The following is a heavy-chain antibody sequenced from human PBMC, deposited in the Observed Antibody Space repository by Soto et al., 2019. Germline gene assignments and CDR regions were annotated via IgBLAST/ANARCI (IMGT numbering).Heavy chain of an antibody. J-gene: IGHJ5*02. Sequence: QVQLVQSGAEVKKPGASVKVSCKASGYTFTNYDIHWVRQATGQGLEWMGWMNPDSGNTGQSKQFQGRVTMTRDTSISTAYMEMSSLRSEDTAVYYCARRRFRRTWFDPWGQGTLVTVSS. CDR3: ARRRFRRTWFDP. D-gene: IGHD3-16*01. CDR2: MNPDSGNT. V-gene: IGHV1-8*01. CDR1: GYTFTNYD.